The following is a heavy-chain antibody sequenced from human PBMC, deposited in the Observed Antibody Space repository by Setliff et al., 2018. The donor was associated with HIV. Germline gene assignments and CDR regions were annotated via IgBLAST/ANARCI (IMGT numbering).Heavy chain of an antibody. CDR1: GFTVSSNY. Sequence: PGGSLRLSCAASGFTVSSNYMNWVRQAPGKGLEWVSSISSSSSYIYYADSVKGRFTISRDNAKNTLYLQMNSLRAEDTAVYYCAISNSGSYSPQALDYWGQGTLVTVSS. D-gene: IGHD3-10*01. CDR3: AISNSGSYSPQALDY. V-gene: IGHV3-21*04. CDR2: ISSSSSYI. J-gene: IGHJ4*02.